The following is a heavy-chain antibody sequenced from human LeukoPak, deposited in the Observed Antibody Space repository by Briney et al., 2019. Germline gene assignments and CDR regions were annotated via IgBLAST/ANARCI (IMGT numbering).Heavy chain of an antibody. CDR2: INRDGTGT. Sequence: GGSLRLSCAASGFTFSTYWMYWFRQVPGKGLVWVSRINRDGTGTTYADSMKGRLTISRDNSKNTLYLQMNSLRVEDTAVYFCVKDLSDRDVDYWGQGTLVTVSS. J-gene: IGHJ4*02. V-gene: IGHV3-74*03. D-gene: IGHD2-21*02. CDR3: VKDLSDRDVDY. CDR1: GFTFSTYW.